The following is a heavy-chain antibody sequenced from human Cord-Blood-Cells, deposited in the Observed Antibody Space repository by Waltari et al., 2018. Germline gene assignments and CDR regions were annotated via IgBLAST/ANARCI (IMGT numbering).Heavy chain of an antibody. D-gene: IGHD5-18*01. J-gene: IGHJ5*02. CDR3: ARVQLINWFDP. Sequence: QVQLQESGPGLVKPSQTLSLTCTVSGGSISSGGYYWSWIRQQPGKGLEWIGYIYYSGSTYYHPSLESRVTISVDTSKNQFSLKLSSVTAADTAVYYCARVQLINWFDPWGQGTLVTVSS. CDR2: IYYSGST. CDR1: GGSISSGGYY. V-gene: IGHV4-31*03.